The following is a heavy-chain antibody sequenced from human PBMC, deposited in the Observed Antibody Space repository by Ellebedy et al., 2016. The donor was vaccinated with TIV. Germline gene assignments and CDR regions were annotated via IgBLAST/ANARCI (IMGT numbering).Heavy chain of an antibody. Sequence: MPSETLSLTCSVSGDSIATSSYYWAWIRQPPGKGLEWIGSIFYTGVTYYNSSLESRVTISVDTSKNQFPLQLRSVTVADTTLYYCARQIGGYGGRFDPWGQGARVTVSS. J-gene: IGHJ5*02. CDR2: IFYTGVT. CDR1: GDSIATSSYY. D-gene: IGHD4-23*01. V-gene: IGHV4-39*01. CDR3: ARQIGGYGGRFDP.